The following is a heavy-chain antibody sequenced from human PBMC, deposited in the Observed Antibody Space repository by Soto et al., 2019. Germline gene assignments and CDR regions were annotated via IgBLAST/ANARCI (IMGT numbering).Heavy chain of an antibody. V-gene: IGHV4-61*01. J-gene: IGHJ5*02. Sequence: SETLSLTCTVSGGSVSSVSYYWIWIRQPPGKGLEWIGYIYYSGSTNYNPSLKSRVTISVDTSKNQFSLKLSSVTAADTAVYYCERDHNHYTGDSITGNWLDPRGQGNLVTVSS. D-gene: IGHD6-13*01. CDR1: GGSVSSVSYY. CDR3: ERDHNHYTGDSITGNWLDP. CDR2: IYYSGST.